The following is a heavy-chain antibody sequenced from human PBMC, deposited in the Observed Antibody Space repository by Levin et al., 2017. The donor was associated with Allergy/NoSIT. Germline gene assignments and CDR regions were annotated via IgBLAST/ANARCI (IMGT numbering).Heavy chain of an antibody. D-gene: IGHD3-10*01. CDR3: ARWGEIAGNYYATDY. V-gene: IGHV4-31*03. J-gene: IGHJ4*02. Sequence: SETLSLTCTVSGGSISSGGYYWSWIRQHPGKGLEWIGYIYYSGSTYYNPSLKSRVTISVDTSKNQFSLKLSSVTAADTAVYYCARWGEIAGNYYATDYWGQGTLVTVSS. CDR1: GGSISSGGYY. CDR2: IYYSGST.